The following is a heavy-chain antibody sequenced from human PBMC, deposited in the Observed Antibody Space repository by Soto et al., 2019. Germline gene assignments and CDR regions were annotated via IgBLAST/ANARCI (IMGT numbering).Heavy chain of an antibody. J-gene: IGHJ5*02. CDR3: ARVGVWFGNWCDP. Sequence: PSETLSLTCTVSGGSISSYYWSWIRQPPGKGLEWIGYIYYSGSTNYNPSLKSRVTISVDTSKNQFSLKLSSVTAADTAVYYCARVGVWFGNWCDPWGQGTLVTVSS. CDR1: GGSISSYY. D-gene: IGHD3-10*01. CDR2: IYYSGST. V-gene: IGHV4-59*01.